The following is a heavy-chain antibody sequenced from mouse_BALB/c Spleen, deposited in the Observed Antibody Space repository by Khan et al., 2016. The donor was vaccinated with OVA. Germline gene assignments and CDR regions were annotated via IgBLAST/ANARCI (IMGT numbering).Heavy chain of an antibody. CDR3: ARVASYWYVDV. J-gene: IGHJ1*01. CDR1: GYTFTNFG. Sequence: QIQLVQSGPELKKPGETVKISCKASGYTFTNFGMNWVKQAPGKGLKWMGWINTYTGEPTSADDFKGRFAFSLETSASTASLQINNRKKEDMATYFCARVASYWYVDVWGAGTTVTVSS. CDR2: INTYTGEP. V-gene: IGHV9-1*02.